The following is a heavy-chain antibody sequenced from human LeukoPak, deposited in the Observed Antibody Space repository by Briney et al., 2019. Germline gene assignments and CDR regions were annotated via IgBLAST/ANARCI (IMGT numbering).Heavy chain of an antibody. J-gene: IGHJ4*02. V-gene: IGHV1-2*02. D-gene: IGHD6-13*01. CDR2: INPNSGGT. Sequence: ASVKVSCKASGYTFTGYYMHWVRQAPGQGLEWMGWINPNSGGTNYAQKFQGRVTMTRDTSISTAYMELSRLRSDDTAVYYCARVRAAAGTWDYWGQGTLVTVSS. CDR3: ARVRAAAGTWDY. CDR1: GYTFTGYY.